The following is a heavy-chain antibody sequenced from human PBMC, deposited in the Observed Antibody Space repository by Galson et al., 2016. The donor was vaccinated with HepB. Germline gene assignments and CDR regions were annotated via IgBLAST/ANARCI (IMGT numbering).Heavy chain of an antibody. Sequence: SLRLSCAASGFTFSNYAMNWVRQAPGKGLEWVSSISGSGNNTYYADSVKGRFTISRDNSKITLYPQMNSLRAEDTAIYYCAKGRFSSKEYFQHWARAPGSPSPQ. CDR1: GFTFSNYA. D-gene: IGHD6-13*01. CDR3: AKGRFSSKEYFQH. CDR2: ISGSGNNT. V-gene: IGHV3-23*01. J-gene: IGHJ1*01.